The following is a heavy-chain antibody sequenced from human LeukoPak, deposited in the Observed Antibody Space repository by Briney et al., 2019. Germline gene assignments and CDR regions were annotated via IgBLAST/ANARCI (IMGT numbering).Heavy chain of an antibody. CDR1: GGSISSYY. CDR2: LYYSGST. Sequence: SETLSLTCTVSGGSISSYYWSWIRQPPGKGLEWIGYLYYSGSTNYNPSLKSRVTISVDTSKNQFSLKLSSVTAADTAVYYCARRYCSSTSCPPDYYYMDVWGKGTTVTVSS. V-gene: IGHV4-59*08. D-gene: IGHD2-2*01. CDR3: ARRYCSSTSCPPDYYYMDV. J-gene: IGHJ6*03.